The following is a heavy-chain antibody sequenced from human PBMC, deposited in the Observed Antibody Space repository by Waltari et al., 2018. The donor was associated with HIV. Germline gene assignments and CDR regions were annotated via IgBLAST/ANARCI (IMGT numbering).Heavy chain of an antibody. V-gene: IGHV4-59*12. CDR3: ARSPGRKAVGLSP. CDR2: ISHNGNT. Sequence: QVQLQESGPGLVKPSETLSLTCSISGGSIDGYFWTWIRQPPGKRLEWIGYISHNGNTNYNPSLNGRVAFSMDTSTKMLSLIIRSVTAADTAVYFCARSPGRKAVGLSPWGQGTMVTVSS. D-gene: IGHD6-19*01. CDR1: GGSIDGYF. J-gene: IGHJ5*02.